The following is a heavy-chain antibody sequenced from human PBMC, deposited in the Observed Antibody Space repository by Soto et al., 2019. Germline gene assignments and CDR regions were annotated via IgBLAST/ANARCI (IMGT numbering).Heavy chain of an antibody. D-gene: IGHD2-2*01. J-gene: IGHJ5*02. V-gene: IGHV1-3*01. CDR3: ARDLYSSSWFWFDP. Sequence: QVQLVQSGADVKKPGASVKISCKASGYNFTQYRIHWVRQAPGQRREWMGWITAGDAKTEYSQKFQGRVTISRDISATTVYLDLDSLRSEDTAVYYCARDLYSSSWFWFDPWGRGTQVIVSS. CDR1: GYNFTQYR. CDR2: ITAGDAKT.